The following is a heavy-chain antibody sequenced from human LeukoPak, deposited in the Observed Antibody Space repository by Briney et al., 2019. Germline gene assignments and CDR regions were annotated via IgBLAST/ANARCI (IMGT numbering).Heavy chain of an antibody. CDR1: GGSISSSSYY. J-gene: IGHJ4*02. Sequence: PSETLSLTCNVSGGSISSSSYYWGWIRQPPGKGLEWIVNIYYSGSTYYNPSLKSRVTISVDTSKNQFTLKLSSVTAADTAVYYCASDSSGYNYFDFWGQGTLVTVSS. CDR2: IYYSGST. V-gene: IGHV4-39*06. CDR3: ASDSSGYNYFDF. D-gene: IGHD3-22*01.